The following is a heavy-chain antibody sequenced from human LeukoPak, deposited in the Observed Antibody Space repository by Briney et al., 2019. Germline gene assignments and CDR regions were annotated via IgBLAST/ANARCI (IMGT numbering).Heavy chain of an antibody. D-gene: IGHD6-19*01. CDR1: GFTFSGYA. V-gene: IGHV3-30-3*01. J-gene: IGHJ4*02. CDR3: ARESTIAVAGYFDY. CDR2: ISYDGNNK. Sequence: GGSLRLSCAASGFTFSGYAMHRVRQAPGKGLEWVAVISYDGNNKYYADSVKDRFTISRDSSKNTLYLQMNSLRAEDTAVYYCARESTIAVAGYFDYWGQGTLVTVSS.